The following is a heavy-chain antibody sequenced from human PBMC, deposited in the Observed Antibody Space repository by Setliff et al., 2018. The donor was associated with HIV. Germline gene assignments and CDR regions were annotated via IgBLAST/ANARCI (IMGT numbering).Heavy chain of an antibody. V-gene: IGHV1-2*06. D-gene: IGHD6-13*01. J-gene: IGHJ6*03. Sequence: VKVSCKASGYTFTGYYMHWVRQAPGQGLEWMGRINPKSGATNLAQKFQGRVTLTTDTSTSTAYMELRSLRAEDTAVYYCARVDGSSSWFYYYYYYMDIWGKGTTVTVSS. CDR1: GYTFTGYY. CDR3: ARVDGSSSWFYYYYYYMDI. CDR2: INPKSGAT.